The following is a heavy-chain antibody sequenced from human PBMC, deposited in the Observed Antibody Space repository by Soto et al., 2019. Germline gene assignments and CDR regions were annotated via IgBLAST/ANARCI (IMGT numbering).Heavy chain of an antibody. CDR2: IYYSGST. D-gene: IGHD3-10*01. V-gene: IGHV4-30-4*01. CDR1: GGSISSGDYY. J-gene: IGHJ5*02. CDR3: ARAFRGKPKWFGELSPFNWFDP. Sequence: LSLTCTVSGGSISSGDYYWSWIRQPPGKGLEWIGYIYYSGSTYYNPSLKSRVTISVDTSKNQFSLKLSSVTAADTAVYYCARAFRGKPKWFGELSPFNWFDPWGQGTLVTVSS.